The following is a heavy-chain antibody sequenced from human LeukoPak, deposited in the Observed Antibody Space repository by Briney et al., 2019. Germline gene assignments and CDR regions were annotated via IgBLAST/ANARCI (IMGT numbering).Heavy chain of an antibody. J-gene: IGHJ4*02. D-gene: IGHD3-10*01. Sequence: PGGSLRLACAASGFTLSRSWTSWVRQARGKGLEWVASINKEGREKYYVDSLNGRFTISRDNAKNSLYLQMNSVRVEDTAVYYCVRNYYGYFDYWGQGTLVTVSS. CDR2: INKEGREK. CDR3: VRNYYGYFDY. V-gene: IGHV3-7*04. CDR1: GFTLSRSW.